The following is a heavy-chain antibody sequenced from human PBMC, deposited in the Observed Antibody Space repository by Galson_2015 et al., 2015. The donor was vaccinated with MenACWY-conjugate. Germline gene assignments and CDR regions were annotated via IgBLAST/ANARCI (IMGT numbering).Heavy chain of an antibody. CDR3: ARAKEQWLSKTFDL. Sequence: SLILSCAPSGFTFSNSWMGWVRQAPGTGLEWVAYIKQDGSGKYYVDSVKGRFIISRDNAKNSLFLQMDSLRAEDTALYYCARAKEQWLSKTFDLWGQGTMVTVSS. V-gene: IGHV3-7*01. J-gene: IGHJ3*01. CDR1: GFTFSNSW. D-gene: IGHD6-19*01. CDR2: IKQDGSGK.